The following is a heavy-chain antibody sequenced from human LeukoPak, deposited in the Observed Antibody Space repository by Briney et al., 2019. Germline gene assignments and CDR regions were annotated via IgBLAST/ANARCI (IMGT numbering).Heavy chain of an antibody. CDR1: GYTFTSYG. CDR2: ISAYNGNT. D-gene: IGHD3-10*01. Sequence: VASVKVSCKASGYTFTSYGISWVRQAPGQGLEWMGCISAYNGNTNYAQKLQGRVTMTTDTSTSTAYMELRSLRSDDTAVYYCARFRAGVGEPYGDYWGQGTLVTVSS. J-gene: IGHJ4*02. CDR3: ARFRAGVGEPYGDY. V-gene: IGHV1-18*01.